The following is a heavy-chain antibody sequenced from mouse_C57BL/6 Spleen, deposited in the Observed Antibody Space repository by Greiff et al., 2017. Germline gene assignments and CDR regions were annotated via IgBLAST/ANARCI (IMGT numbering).Heavy chain of an antibody. J-gene: IGHJ3*01. Sequence: EVQLVESGPGLVKPSQSLSLTCSVTGYSITSGYYWNWIRQFPGNKLEWMGYISYDGSNNYNPSLKNRISITRDTSKNQFFLKLNSVTTEDTATYYCARDPDYGSSYGFAYWGQGTLVTVSA. CDR3: ARDPDYGSSYGFAY. D-gene: IGHD1-1*01. CDR1: GYSITSGYY. V-gene: IGHV3-6*01. CDR2: ISYDGSN.